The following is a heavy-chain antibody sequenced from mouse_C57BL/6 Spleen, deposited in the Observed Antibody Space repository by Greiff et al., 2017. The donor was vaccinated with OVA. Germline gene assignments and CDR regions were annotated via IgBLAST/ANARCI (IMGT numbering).Heavy chain of an antibody. Sequence: VKLMESGPGLVAPSQSLSITCTVSGFSLTSYAISWVRQPPGKGLEWLGVIWTGGGTNYNSALKSRLSISKDNSKSQVFLKMNSLQTDDTARYYCARNLGTTVVATSDWYFDVWGTGTTVTVSS. V-gene: IGHV2-9-1*01. CDR3: ARNLGTTVVATSDWYFDV. CDR1: GFSLTSYA. D-gene: IGHD1-1*01. J-gene: IGHJ1*03. CDR2: IWTGGGT.